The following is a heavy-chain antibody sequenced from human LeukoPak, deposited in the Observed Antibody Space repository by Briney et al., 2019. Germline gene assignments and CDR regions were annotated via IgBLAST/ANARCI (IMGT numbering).Heavy chain of an antibody. J-gene: IGHJ4*02. Sequence: ASVKVSCKASGYTFTNFDINWVRQAPGQGLEWMGWMNPVSGKAGSAQKFQGRVTLTRDTSISTAYMEVSGLRFDDTAFYYCARAPMGTAPLYWGQGTLVTVSS. CDR2: MNPVSGKA. CDR1: GYTFTNFD. V-gene: IGHV1-8*01. D-gene: IGHD1/OR15-1a*01. CDR3: ARAPMGTAPLY.